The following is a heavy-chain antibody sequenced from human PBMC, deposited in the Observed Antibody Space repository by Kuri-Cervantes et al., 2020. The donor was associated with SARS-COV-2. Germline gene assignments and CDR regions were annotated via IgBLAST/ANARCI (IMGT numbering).Heavy chain of an antibody. CDR2: IYSGGTT. J-gene: IGHJ3*02. D-gene: IGHD3-10*01. CDR1: GFTVSTNY. CDR3: ARDSITMVQGVTSDAFDI. V-gene: IGHV3-53*01. Sequence: GGSLRLSCAASGFTVSTNYMSWVRQAPGKGLEWVSIIYSGGTTYYADSVKGRFTISRDNAKNSLYLQMNSLRAEDTAVYYCARDSITMVQGVTSDAFDIWGQGTMVTVSS.